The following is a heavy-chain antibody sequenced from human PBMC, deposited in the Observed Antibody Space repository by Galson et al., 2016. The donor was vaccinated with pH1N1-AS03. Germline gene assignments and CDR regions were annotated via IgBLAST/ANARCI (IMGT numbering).Heavy chain of an antibody. CDR3: GRFSGSYQFDY. Sequence: SETLSLTCAVSGYSISSGFHWAWVRQPPSKGLEWIGTISHSGNTYYNPSLKSRVTMSVDTSKNQFSLKLSSVTAADAAEYYCGRFSGSYQFDYWGQGTLVTVSS. CDR2: ISHSGNT. J-gene: IGHJ4*02. V-gene: IGHV4-38-2*01. D-gene: IGHD1-26*01. CDR1: GYSISSGFH.